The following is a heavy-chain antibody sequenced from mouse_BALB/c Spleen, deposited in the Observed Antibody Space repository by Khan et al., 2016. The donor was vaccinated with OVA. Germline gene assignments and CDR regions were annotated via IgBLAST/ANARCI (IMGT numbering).Heavy chain of an antibody. Sequence: VQLQQSGPELMKPGASVKISCKASGYSFTTYYIHWVKQSHGKSLEWIGYIDPFNDDTNYNQKFKGKATLTVDKSSRTAYMHLSSLKSEDSAVYYCARHGSSSWFAYWGQGTLVTVSA. CDR1: GYSFTTYY. V-gene: IGHV1S135*01. J-gene: IGHJ3*01. CDR2: IDPFNDDT. D-gene: IGHD1-1*01. CDR3: ARHGSSSWFAY.